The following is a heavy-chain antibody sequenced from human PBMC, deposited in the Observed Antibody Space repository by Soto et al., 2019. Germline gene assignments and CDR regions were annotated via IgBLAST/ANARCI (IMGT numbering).Heavy chain of an antibody. CDR2: INGSGGST. V-gene: IGHV3-23*01. D-gene: IGHD5-18*01. J-gene: IGHJ4*02. CDR1: GFTFNNYA. Sequence: PGGSLRLSCAASGFTFNNYAMTWVRQAPGKGLEWVSEINGSGGSTYCADSVKGRFTISRDNSNNTLYLQMNSLRAEDTAVYYCAKDLFFGNTYGYFDHWGQGTLVTVSS. CDR3: AKDLFFGNTYGYFDH.